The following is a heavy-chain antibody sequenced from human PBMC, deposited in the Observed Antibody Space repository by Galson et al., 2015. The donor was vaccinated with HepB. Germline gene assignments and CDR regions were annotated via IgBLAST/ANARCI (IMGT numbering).Heavy chain of an antibody. Sequence: SVKVSCKASGYTFTSYGISWVRQAPGQGLEWMGWISAYNGNTNYAQKFQGRVTMTTDTSTSTAYMELRSLRSDDTAVYYCARDTTVTTAYNWFDPWGQGTLVTVSS. V-gene: IGHV1-18*04. D-gene: IGHD4-17*01. J-gene: IGHJ5*02. CDR3: ARDTTVTTAYNWFDP. CDR1: GYTFTSYG. CDR2: ISAYNGNT.